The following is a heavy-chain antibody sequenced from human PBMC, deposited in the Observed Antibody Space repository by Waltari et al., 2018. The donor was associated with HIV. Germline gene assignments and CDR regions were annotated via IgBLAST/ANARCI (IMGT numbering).Heavy chain of an antibody. CDR3: ARGGGDWLSETHYYSGMDV. V-gene: IGHV1-18*03. J-gene: IGHJ6*02. CDR1: GSGFSSYG. CDR2: IVVFDGTT. D-gene: IGHD3-9*01. Sequence: VQLVQSATEVTKPGASVRVSCKTSGSGFSSYGISWVRQAPGRGRQWLEWIVVFDGTTKFARNFEGRVRLTIDTSTSTGYFELRNVTFDDMGIYYCARGGGDWLSETHYYSGMDVWGQGTTVIVSS.